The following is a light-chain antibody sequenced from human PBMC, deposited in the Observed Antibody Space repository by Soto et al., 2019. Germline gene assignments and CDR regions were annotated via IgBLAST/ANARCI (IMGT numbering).Light chain of an antibody. CDR3: QSYDSSLSGPYV. Sequence: GLTQPPSVSGAPGQRVTMSCTGISSNIGAGYDVHWYQQLPGTAPKLLIYGNSNRPSGVPDRFSGSKSGTSASLAITGLQAEDEADYYCQSYDSSLSGPYVFGTGTKDTVL. J-gene: IGLJ1*01. CDR2: GNS. V-gene: IGLV1-40*01. CDR1: SSNIGAGYD.